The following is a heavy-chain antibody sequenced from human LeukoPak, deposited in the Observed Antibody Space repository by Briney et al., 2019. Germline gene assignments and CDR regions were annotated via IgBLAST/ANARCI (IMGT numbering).Heavy chain of an antibody. CDR1: GYTLNELS. J-gene: IGHJ3*02. Sequence: ASVKVSCKVSGYTLNELSMHWVRQAPGKGLEWMGGFDPEDGETIYAQKFQGRVTMTEDTSTDTAYMELSSLRSEDTAVYYCATQGSRHCSSTSCYIFDAFDIWGQGTLVTVSS. CDR3: ATQGSRHCSSTSCYIFDAFDI. D-gene: IGHD2-2*02. CDR2: FDPEDGET. V-gene: IGHV1-24*01.